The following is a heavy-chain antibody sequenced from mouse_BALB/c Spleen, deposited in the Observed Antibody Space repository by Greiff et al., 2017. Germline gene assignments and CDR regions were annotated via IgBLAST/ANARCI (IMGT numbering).Heavy chain of an antibody. CDR3: ARYQGWFAY. CDR1: GYSITSDYA. CDR2: ISYSGST. J-gene: IGHJ3*01. V-gene: IGHV3-2*02. Sequence: EVKLQESGPGLVKPSQSLSLTCTVTGYSITSDYAWNWIRQFPGNKLEWMGYISYSGSTSYNPSLKSRISITRDTSKNQFFLQLNSVTTEDTATYYCARYQGWFAYWGQGTLVTVSA.